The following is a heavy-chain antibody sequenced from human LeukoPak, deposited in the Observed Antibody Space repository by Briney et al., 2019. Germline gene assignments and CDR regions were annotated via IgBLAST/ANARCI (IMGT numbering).Heavy chain of an antibody. D-gene: IGHD3-16*01. CDR1: GASIRTSTHY. CDR2: IFHSGDT. V-gene: IGHV4-39*01. CDR3: SRRGTTSSIGWFDP. J-gene: IGHJ5*02. Sequence: SETLSLTCSVSGASIRTSTHYWAWIRQAPGKGLEWIGSIFHSGDTYYNPSLQSRLTIAVDTSKNEFYLNLASVTASDTGVYSCSRRGTTSSIGWFDPWGQGSPVTVSS.